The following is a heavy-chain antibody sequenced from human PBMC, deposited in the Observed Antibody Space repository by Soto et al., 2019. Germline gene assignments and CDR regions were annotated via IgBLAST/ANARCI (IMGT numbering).Heavy chain of an antibody. V-gene: IGHV4-59*08. D-gene: IGHD3-3*01. J-gene: IGHJ4*02. CDR1: GGSISSYY. CDR2: IYYSGST. CDR3: ASLDFWSGYYLDC. Sequence: SETLSLTCTVSGGSISSYYWSWIRQPPGKGLEWIGYIYYSGSTNYNPSLKSRVTISVDTSKNQFSLKLSSVTAADTAVYYCASLDFWSGYYLDCWGQGTLVTVSP.